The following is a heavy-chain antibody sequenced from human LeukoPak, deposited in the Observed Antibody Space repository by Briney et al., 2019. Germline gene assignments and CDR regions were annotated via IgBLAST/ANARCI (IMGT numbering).Heavy chain of an antibody. V-gene: IGHV3-48*03. CDR2: ISSSGSTI. D-gene: IGHD6-19*01. Sequence: GASLRLSCAASGFTFSNYAMSWVRQAPGKGLEWVSYISSSGSTIYYADSVKGRFTISRDNAKNSLYLQMNSLRAEDTAVYYCARDLGIAVAGIFDYWGQGTLVTVSS. J-gene: IGHJ4*02. CDR1: GFTFSNYA. CDR3: ARDLGIAVAGIFDY.